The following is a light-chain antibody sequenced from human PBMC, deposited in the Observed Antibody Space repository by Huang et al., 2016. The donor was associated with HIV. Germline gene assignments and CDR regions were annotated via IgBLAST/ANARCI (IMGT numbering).Light chain of an antibody. J-gene: IGKJ4*01. CDR3: QQYENLPLT. CDR2: DAS. Sequence: DIQMTQSPPSLSASVGDRVTITCQASQDINNYLNWYQQKPGKAPKLLIYDASNLETGVPSRFSGRGSGTDFTFTISSLQSEDSATYYCQQYENLPLTFGGGTRVEIK. CDR1: QDINNY. V-gene: IGKV1-33*01.